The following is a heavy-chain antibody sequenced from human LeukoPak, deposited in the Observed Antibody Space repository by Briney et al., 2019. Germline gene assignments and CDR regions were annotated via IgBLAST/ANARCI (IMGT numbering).Heavy chain of an antibody. J-gene: IGHJ4*02. CDR3: ANSDYGGNPSPIVEFDY. CDR2: IWYGGSNK. V-gene: IGHV3-30*02. Sequence: GGSLRLSCAASGFTFSSYGMHWVRQAPGKGLEWVAIIWYGGSNKYFADSVKGRFTISRDNSKNTLYLRMNSLRAEDTAVYYCANSDYGGNPSPIVEFDYWGQGTLVTVSS. D-gene: IGHD4-23*01. CDR1: GFTFSSYG.